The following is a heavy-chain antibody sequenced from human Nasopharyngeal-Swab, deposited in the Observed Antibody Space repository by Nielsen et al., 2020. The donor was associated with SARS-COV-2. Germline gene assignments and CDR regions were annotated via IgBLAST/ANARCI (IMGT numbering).Heavy chain of an antibody. CDR2: ISIYNADR. D-gene: IGHD5-18*01. V-gene: IGHV1-18*01. J-gene: IGHJ4*02. Sequence: RQAPGQGCGGMGWISIYNADRNYAEKFQGRVSMTTDTSTTTAFMELTSLRSDDTAVYYCARDVEEWLVVPSLSFDHWGQGTLVTVSS. CDR3: ARDVEEWLVVPSLSFDH.